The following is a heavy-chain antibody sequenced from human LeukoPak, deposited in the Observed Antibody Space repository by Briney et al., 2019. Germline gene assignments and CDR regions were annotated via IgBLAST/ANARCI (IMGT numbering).Heavy chain of an antibody. D-gene: IGHD6-13*01. V-gene: IGHV3-23*01. Sequence: GGSLRLSCAASGFTFNNYAMNWVRQPPAKGLEWVSVISGFGGSTYYAHSVKGRLTISRDNFGNMLYLHLHSLRVEDTPIYYCARRSGSSWPSFDYWGQGALVTVSS. CDR1: GFTFNNYA. J-gene: IGHJ4*02. CDR3: ARRSGSSWPSFDY. CDR2: ISGFGGST.